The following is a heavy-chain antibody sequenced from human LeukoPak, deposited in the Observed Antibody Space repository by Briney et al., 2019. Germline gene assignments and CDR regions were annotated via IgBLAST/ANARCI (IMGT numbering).Heavy chain of an antibody. J-gene: IGHJ6*02. V-gene: IGHV3-7*01. CDR1: GFTFSSYW. CDR2: IKQDGSEK. CDR3: ARDDSSGWYFVGYYYYGMDV. Sequence: GGSLGLSCAASGFTFSSYWMSWVRQAPGKGLEWVANIKQDGSEKYYVDSVKGRFTISRDNAKNSLYLQMNSLRAEDTAVYYCARDDSSGWYFVGYYYYGMDVWGQGTTVTVSS. D-gene: IGHD6-19*01.